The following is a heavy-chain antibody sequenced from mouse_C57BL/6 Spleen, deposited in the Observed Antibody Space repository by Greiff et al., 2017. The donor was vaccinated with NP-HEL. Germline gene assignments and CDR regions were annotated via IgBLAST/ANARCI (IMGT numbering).Heavy chain of an antibody. J-gene: IGHJ3*01. D-gene: IGHD1-1*01. Sequence: QVQLQQPGAELVRPGSSVKLSCKASGYTFTSYWMHWVKQRPIQGLEWIGNIDPSDSETHYNQKFKDKATLTVDKSSSTAYMQLSSLTSEDAADYYCGRSGNHITTVPGDFAYWGQGTLVTVSA. V-gene: IGHV1-52*01. CDR1: GYTFTSYW. CDR2: IDPSDSET. CDR3: GRSGNHITTVPGDFAY.